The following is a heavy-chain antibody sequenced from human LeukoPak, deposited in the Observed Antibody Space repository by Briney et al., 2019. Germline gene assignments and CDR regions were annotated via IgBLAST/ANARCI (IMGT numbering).Heavy chain of an antibody. CDR2: INHSGTT. V-gene: IGHV4-34*01. Sequence: SETLSLTCAVYGGSFTGYYWTWIRQPPGKGLEWIGEINHSGTTNYNPSLKSRVTISVDTSKNQFSLKIRSVSAADTAVYYCAREAKTGRGGSGTLDAFDIWGQGTMVTVSS. J-gene: IGHJ3*02. CDR3: AREAKTGRGGSGTLDAFDI. CDR1: GGSFTGYY. D-gene: IGHD3-10*01.